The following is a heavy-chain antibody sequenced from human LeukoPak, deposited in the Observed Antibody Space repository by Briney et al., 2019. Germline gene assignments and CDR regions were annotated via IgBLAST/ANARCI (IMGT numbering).Heavy chain of an antibody. CDR3: ARGSPMLRGRPFDY. J-gene: IGHJ4*02. V-gene: IGHV3-53*01. Sequence: PGGSLRLSCAASGFTFSNSALSWVRQAPGKGLEWVSVIYSGGSTYYADSVKGRFTIFRDNSKNTLYFQMNSLRAEDTAVYYCARGSPMLRGRPFDYWGQGTLVTVSS. CDR2: IYSGGST. D-gene: IGHD3-10*01. CDR1: GFTFSNSA.